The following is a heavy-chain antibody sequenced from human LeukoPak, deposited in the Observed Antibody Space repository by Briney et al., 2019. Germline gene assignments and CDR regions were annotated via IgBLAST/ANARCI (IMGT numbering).Heavy chain of an antibody. CDR1: GGSISSYY. CDR2: IYYSGST. Sequence: SETLSLTCTVSGGSISSYYWSWIRQPPGKGLEWIGYIYYSGSTNYNPSLKSRVTISVDTSKNQFSLKLSSVTAADTAVYHCARRAVADPHVIDYWGQGTLVTVSS. CDR3: ARRAVADPHVIDY. D-gene: IGHD6-19*01. V-gene: IGHV4-59*01. J-gene: IGHJ4*02.